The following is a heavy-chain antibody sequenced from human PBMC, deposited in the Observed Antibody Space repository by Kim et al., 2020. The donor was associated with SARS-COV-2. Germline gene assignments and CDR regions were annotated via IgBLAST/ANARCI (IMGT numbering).Heavy chain of an antibody. CDR3: ARSVYSSRRVYYFDY. D-gene: IGHD6-13*01. J-gene: IGHJ4*02. Sequence: SVTGRITSSRDNSKNSLYLQRNSLRDEDTAVYYCARSVYSSRRVYYFDYWGQGTLVTVSS. V-gene: IGHV3-48*02.